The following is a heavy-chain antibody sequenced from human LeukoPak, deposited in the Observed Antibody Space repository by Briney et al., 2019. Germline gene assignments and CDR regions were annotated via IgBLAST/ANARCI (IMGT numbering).Heavy chain of an antibody. V-gene: IGHV1-24*01. CDR1: AHTLTELS. Sequence: SVTLSSMVSAHTLTELSMHWVRHTHGSGIEWMGGSDTEDGETIYAKMMEGRVTMTEDTSTDPAYMEPSSLRSEDTAVSYCATAVVAAAPYYIDYWSQGTLVTASA. J-gene: IGHJ4*02. CDR3: ATAVVAAAPYYIDY. CDR2: SDTEDGET. D-gene: IGHD2-15*01.